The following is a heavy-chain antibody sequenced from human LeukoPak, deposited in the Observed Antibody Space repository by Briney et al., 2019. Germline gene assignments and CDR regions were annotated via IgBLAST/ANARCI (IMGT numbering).Heavy chain of an antibody. J-gene: IGHJ4*02. CDR1: GFTFSSYW. Sequence: PGGSLRLSCAASGFTFSSYWMHWVRHAPGKRLVWVSRINSDGSSTSYADSVKGRFTISRDNAKNTLYLQMNSLRAEDTAVYYCARGYCSSTSCSRVYDYWGQGTLVTVSS. D-gene: IGHD2-2*01. CDR3: ARGYCSSTSCSRVYDY. V-gene: IGHV3-74*01. CDR2: INSDGSST.